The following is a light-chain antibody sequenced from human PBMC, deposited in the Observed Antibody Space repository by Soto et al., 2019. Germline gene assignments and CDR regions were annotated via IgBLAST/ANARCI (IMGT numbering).Light chain of an antibody. CDR1: SSDVGSYNR. J-gene: IGLJ1*01. V-gene: IGLV2-18*01. Sequence: QSALTQPPSVSGSPGQSVTISCTGTSSDVGSYNRVSWYQQPPGTAPKLMIYEVSNRPSGVPDRFSGSKSGNTASLTTSGLQAEDEADYYCSLYTSSSTYVFGTGTKVTVL. CDR2: EVS. CDR3: SLYTSSSTYV.